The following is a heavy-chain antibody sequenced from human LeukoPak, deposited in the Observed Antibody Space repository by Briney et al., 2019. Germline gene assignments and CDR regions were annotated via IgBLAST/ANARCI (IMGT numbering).Heavy chain of an antibody. CDR3: GRAMGAAGHELPVDY. CDR1: GFIFSSYW. D-gene: IGHD6-13*01. Sequence: GGSLRLSCAVSGFIFSSYWMTWVRQAPGKGLEWVANIKEDGSEKYYVESVKGRFSISRDNAKNSLYLQMNSLRAEDTAVYYCGRAMGAAGHELPVDYWGQGILVTVST. J-gene: IGHJ4*02. CDR2: IKEDGSEK. V-gene: IGHV3-7*01.